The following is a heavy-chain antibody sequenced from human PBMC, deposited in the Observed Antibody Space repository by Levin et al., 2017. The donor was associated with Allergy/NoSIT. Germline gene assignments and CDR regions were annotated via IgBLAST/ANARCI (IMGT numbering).Heavy chain of an antibody. V-gene: IGHV1-69*13. J-gene: IGHJ4*02. CDR1: GGTFSSYA. CDR3: ARVRLAVAGTGPYFDY. Sequence: VASVKVSCKASGGTFSSYAISWVRQAPGQGLEWMGGIIPIFGTANYAQKFQGRVTITADESTSTAYMELSSLRSEDTAVYYCARVRLAVAGTGPYFDYWGQGTLVTVSS. CDR2: IIPIFGTA. D-gene: IGHD6-19*01.